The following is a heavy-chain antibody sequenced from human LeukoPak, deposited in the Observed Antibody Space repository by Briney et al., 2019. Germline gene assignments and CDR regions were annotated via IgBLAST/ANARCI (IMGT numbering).Heavy chain of an antibody. CDR1: GDSVSSNSAA. CDR2: TYYRSKWYN. CDR3: ARAPGYSSVWGFDY. V-gene: IGHV6-1*01. J-gene: IGHJ4*02. D-gene: IGHD6-19*01. Sequence: SQTLSLTCAISGDSVSSNSAAWNWIRQSPSRGLEWLGRTYYRSKWYNDYAVSVKSRVTINPDTSKNQFSLQLNSVTPEDTAVYYCARAPGYSSVWGFDYWGQGALVTVSS.